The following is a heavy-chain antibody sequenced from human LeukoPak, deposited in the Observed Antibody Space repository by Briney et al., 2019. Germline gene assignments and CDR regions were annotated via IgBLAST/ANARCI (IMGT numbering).Heavy chain of an antibody. CDR3: ARVGTGFQQLVPGSLYYFYYMDV. Sequence: GGSLRLSCAASGFTFSSYWMSWVRQAPGKGLEWVANIKQDGSEKYYVDSVKGRFTISRDNAKNSLYLQMNSLRAEDTAVYSCARVGTGFQQLVPGSLYYFYYMDVWGKGTTVTISS. V-gene: IGHV3-7*01. CDR1: GFTFSSYW. D-gene: IGHD6-13*01. J-gene: IGHJ6*03. CDR2: IKQDGSEK.